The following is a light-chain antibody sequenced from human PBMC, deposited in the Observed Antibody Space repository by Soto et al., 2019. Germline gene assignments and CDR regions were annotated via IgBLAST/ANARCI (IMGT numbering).Light chain of an antibody. Sequence: QSVLTQPASVSGSLGQSITISCTGTTRDIAGYNYISWYQQLPGKAPKLMIYQVTIRRSGISNRLSGSKSGNTASLTISGLQAEDEADYYCTSFSSSTSLYVFGTGTKVTVL. CDR1: TRDIAGYNY. J-gene: IGLJ1*01. V-gene: IGLV2-14*01. CDR2: QVT. CDR3: TSFSSSTSLYV.